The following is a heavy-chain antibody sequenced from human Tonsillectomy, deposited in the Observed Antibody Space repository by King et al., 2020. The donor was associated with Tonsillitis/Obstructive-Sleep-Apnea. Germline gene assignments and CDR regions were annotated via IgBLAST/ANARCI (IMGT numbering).Heavy chain of an antibody. CDR2: ISYDGSNK. J-gene: IGHJ3*02. CDR1: GFTFSSYG. CDR3: AKDTLDIVVVPAAISPVAFDI. V-gene: IGHV3-30*18. D-gene: IGHD2-2*02. Sequence: VQLVESGGGVVQPGRSLRLSCAASGFTFSSYGMHWVRQAPGKGLEWGAVISYDGSNKYYADSVKGRFTISRDNSKNTLYLQMNSLRAEDTAVYYCAKDTLDIVVVPAAISPVAFDIWGQGTMVTVSS.